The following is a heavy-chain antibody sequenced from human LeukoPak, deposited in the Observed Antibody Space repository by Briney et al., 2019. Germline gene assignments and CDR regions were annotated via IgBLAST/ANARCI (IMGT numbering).Heavy chain of an antibody. V-gene: IGHV7-4-1*02. CDR3: ARATLVVGEDAFEI. Sequence: ASVKVSCKASGYTFTSYAMNWVRQAPGQGLEWMGWINTNTGNPTYAQGFTGRFVFSSDTPVSTAYLQISSLKAEDTAVYYCARATLVVGEDAFEIWGQGTMVTVSS. CDR2: INTNTGNP. D-gene: IGHD2-15*01. J-gene: IGHJ3*02. CDR1: GYTFTSYA.